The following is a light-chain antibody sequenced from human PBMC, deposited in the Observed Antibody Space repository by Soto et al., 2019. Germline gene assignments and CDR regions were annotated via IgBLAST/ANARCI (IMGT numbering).Light chain of an antibody. J-gene: IGKJ5*01. CDR1: QSVSNN. CDR2: YAS. CDR3: QQYNDWPPIT. Sequence: EIMMTQSPVTLSVSPGDRATLSCRASQSVSNNLAWYQQKPGQAPRLLIYYASTRATGIPARFSGSGSGTEFTLTISGLQSEDFALYYCQQYNDWPPITLGQGTRLEI. V-gene: IGKV3-15*01.